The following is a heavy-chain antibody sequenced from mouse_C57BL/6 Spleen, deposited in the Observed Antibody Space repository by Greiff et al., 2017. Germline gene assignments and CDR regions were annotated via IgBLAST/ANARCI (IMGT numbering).Heavy chain of an antibody. D-gene: IGHD1-1*02. CDR2: ISYDGSN. J-gene: IGHJ2*01. V-gene: IGHV3-6*01. CDR3: ARDGDGSYDY. Sequence: EVKLMESGPGLVKPSQSLSLTCSVTGYSITSGYYWNWIRQFPGNKLEWMGYISYDGSNNYNPSLKNRISITRDTSKNQFFLKLNSLTTEDTATYYCARDGDGSYDYWGQGTTLTVSS. CDR1: GYSITSGYY.